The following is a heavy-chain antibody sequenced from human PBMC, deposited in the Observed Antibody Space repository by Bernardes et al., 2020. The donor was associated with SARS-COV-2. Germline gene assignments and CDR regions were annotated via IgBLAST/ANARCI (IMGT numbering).Heavy chain of an antibody. CDR3: ARGRWYYGGWFDS. V-gene: IGHV4-61*01. CDR2: IFHSGST. Sequence: SETLSLTCTVSGGSVSSGSYYWSWIRQPPGKGLEWIGYIFHSGSTSYSPSLKSRVTISVDTSKNQFSLKLNSVTAADTAVFYCARGRWYYGGWFDSWGQGTQVTVSA. D-gene: IGHD2-8*01. J-gene: IGHJ5*01. CDR1: GGSVSSGSYY.